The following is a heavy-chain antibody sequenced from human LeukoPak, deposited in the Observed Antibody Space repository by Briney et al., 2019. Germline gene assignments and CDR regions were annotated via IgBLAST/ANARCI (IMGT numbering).Heavy chain of an antibody. CDR3: ARHLSYVDIVVVPADNWFDP. J-gene: IGHJ5*02. V-gene: IGHV4-39*01. Sequence: PSETLSLTCTVSGGSISSSSYYWGWIRQPPGKGLGWIGSIYYSGSTYYNPSLKSRVTISVDTSKNQFSLKLSSVTAADTAVYYCARHLSYVDIVVVPADNWFDPWGQGTLVTVSS. CDR2: IYYSGST. CDR1: GGSISSSSYY. D-gene: IGHD2-2*03.